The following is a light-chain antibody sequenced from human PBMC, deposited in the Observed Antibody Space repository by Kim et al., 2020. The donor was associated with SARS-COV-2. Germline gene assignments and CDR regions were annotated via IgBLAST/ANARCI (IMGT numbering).Light chain of an antibody. J-gene: IGLJ2*01. Sequence: QSALTQPASVSGSPGQSITISCTGTSSDIGGYNYVSWYQQHPDKAPKLLIFDVNNRPSGVSDRFSGSKSGNTASLTISGLQAEDEADYYCSSYSGNVIFGGGTQLTVL. CDR1: SSDIGGYNY. CDR2: DVN. CDR3: SSYSGNVI. V-gene: IGLV2-14*03.